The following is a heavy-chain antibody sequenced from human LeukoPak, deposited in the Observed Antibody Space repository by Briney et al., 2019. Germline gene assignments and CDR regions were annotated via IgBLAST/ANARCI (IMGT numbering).Heavy chain of an antibody. CDR2: IYYSGST. V-gene: IGHV4-39*07. Sequence: SETLSLTCTVSGGSISSSDYYWGWIRQPPGKGLEWIGSIYYSGSTYYNPSLKSRVTISVDKSKNQFSLKLSSVTAADTAVYYCAREGITMVRGIANWFDPWGQGTLVTVSS. CDR1: GGSISSSDYY. CDR3: AREGITMVRGIANWFDP. J-gene: IGHJ5*02. D-gene: IGHD3-10*01.